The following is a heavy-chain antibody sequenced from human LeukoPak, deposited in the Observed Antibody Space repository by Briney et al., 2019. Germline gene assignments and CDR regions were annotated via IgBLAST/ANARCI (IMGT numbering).Heavy chain of an antibody. J-gene: IGHJ3*02. CDR2: IYYSGST. Sequence: PSETLSLTCTVSGGSISSSSYYWGWIRQPPGKGLEWIGSIYYSGSTYYNPSLKSRVTISVDTSKNQFSLKLSSVTAADTAVYYFARGMIRLDAFDIWGQGTMGSVSS. CDR3: ARGMIRLDAFDI. CDR1: GGSISSSSYY. D-gene: IGHD3-16*01. V-gene: IGHV4-39*07.